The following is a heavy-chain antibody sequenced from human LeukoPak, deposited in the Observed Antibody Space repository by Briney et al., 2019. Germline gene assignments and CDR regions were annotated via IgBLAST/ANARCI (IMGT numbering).Heavy chain of an antibody. CDR2: ISSSGSTI. CDR3: AGFDYYDSSDSPGGDY. D-gene: IGHD3-22*01. V-gene: IGHV3-11*01. CDR1: GFTFSDYY. J-gene: IGHJ4*02. Sequence: PGGSLRLSCAASGFTFSDYYMSWIRQAPGKGLEWVSYISSSGSTIYYADSVKGRFTISRDNAKNSLYLQMNSLRAEDTAVYYCAGFDYYDSSDSPGGDYWGQGTLVTVSS.